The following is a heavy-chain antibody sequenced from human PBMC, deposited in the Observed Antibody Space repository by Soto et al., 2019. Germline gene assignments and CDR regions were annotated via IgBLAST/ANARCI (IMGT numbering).Heavy chain of an antibody. J-gene: IGHJ6*02. CDR3: ATNYAYYYYYGMDV. V-gene: IGHV4-39*01. D-gene: IGHD4-4*01. CDR2: IYYSGST. CDR1: YY. Sequence: YYWGWIRQPPGKGLEWIGSIYYSGSTYYNPSLKSRVTISVDTSKNQFSLKLSSVTAADTAVYYCATNYAYYYYYGMDVWGQGTTVTVSS.